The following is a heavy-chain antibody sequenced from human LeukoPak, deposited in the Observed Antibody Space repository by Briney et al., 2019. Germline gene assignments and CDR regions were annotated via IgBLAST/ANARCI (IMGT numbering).Heavy chain of an antibody. J-gene: IGHJ4*02. D-gene: IGHD3-3*01. CDR3: ARGLSDFWSGYYMSYYFDY. CDR2: IIPIFGTA. CDR1: GGTFSSYA. V-gene: IGHV1-69*06. Sequence: ASVKVSCKASGGTFSSYAISWVRQAPGQGLEWMGGIIPIFGTANYAQKFQGRVTITADKSTSTAYMELRSLRSDDTAVYYCARGLSDFWSGYYMSYYFDYWGQGTLVTVSS.